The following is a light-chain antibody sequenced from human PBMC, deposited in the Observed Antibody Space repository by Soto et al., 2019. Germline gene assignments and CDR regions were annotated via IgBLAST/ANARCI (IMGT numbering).Light chain of an antibody. CDR3: SSYTTSYTDV. V-gene: IGLV2-14*01. Sequence: QSVLTQPASVSGSLGQSITISCTGSSSDIGAYNFVSWYQQHPGKAPKVIIYDVSKWPSGASSRFSGSKSGNTASLTISGLQAEGEADYYCSSYTTSYTDVFGTGTKLTVL. CDR1: SSDIGAYNF. J-gene: IGLJ1*01. CDR2: DVS.